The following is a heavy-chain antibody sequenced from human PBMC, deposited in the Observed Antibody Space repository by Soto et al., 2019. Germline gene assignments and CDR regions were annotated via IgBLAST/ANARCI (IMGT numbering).Heavy chain of an antibody. D-gene: IGHD2-21*01. CDR1: GYTFTSYG. CDR3: ARVVDYCGGECYYWFDP. Sequence: ASVKVSCKASGYTFTSYGISWVRQAPGQGLEWMGWISAYNGNTNYAQKLQGRVTMTTDTSTSTAYMELRSLRSDDTAVYYCARVVDYCGGECYYWFDPWGQGTLVTVSS. V-gene: IGHV1-18*04. J-gene: IGHJ5*02. CDR2: ISAYNGNT.